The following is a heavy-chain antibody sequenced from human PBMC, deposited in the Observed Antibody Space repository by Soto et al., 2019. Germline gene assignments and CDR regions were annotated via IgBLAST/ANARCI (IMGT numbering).Heavy chain of an antibody. CDR2: SSNSGTFA. Sequence: PXGSLRLSCSASGFTFNEYYMSWIRQAPGKGLEWISYSSNSGTFARYADSVKGRFSISRDNAKNSLYLQINSLRGDDTAIYYCARSGDNYNLLDYWGQGAPVTVSS. D-gene: IGHD1-1*01. CDR3: ARSGDNYNLLDY. J-gene: IGHJ4*02. CDR1: GFTFNEYY. V-gene: IGHV3-11*06.